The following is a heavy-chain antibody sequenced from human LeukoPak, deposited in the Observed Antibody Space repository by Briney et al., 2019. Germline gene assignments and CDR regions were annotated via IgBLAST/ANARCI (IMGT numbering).Heavy chain of an antibody. CDR1: GYTFTSYA. CDR2: INTNTGNP. Sequence: GASVKVSCKASGYTFTSYAMNWVRQAPGQGLEWMGWINTNTGNPTYAQGFTGRFVFSLDTSVSTAYLQISSLKAEDTAVYYCARAYPLGNSYGPNHNRFDPWGQGTLVTVSS. CDR3: ARAYPLGNSYGPNHNRFDP. J-gene: IGHJ5*02. D-gene: IGHD5-18*01. V-gene: IGHV7-4-1*02.